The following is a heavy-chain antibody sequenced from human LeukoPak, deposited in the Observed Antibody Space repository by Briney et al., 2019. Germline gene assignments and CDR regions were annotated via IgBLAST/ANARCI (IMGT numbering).Heavy chain of an antibody. CDR1: GYIFTGYY. Sequence: ASVKVSCKASGYIFTGYYMHWVRQAPGQGPEWMGWINPNSGGTNYAQKFQGRVTMTRDTSLSTVYMELSRLRPDDTAVYYCATQATSGWHFSWGQGTLVTVSS. CDR3: ATQATSGWHFS. CDR2: INPNSGGT. V-gene: IGHV1-2*02. J-gene: IGHJ5*02. D-gene: IGHD6-19*01.